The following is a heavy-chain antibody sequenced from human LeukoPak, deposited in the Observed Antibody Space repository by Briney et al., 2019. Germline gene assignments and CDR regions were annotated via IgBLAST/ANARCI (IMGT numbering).Heavy chain of an antibody. CDR3: ARDRYGDHTYFDY. V-gene: IGHV4-30-2*01. CDR1: GGSISSGGYS. Sequence: LQTLSLTCAVSGGSISSGGYSWSWIRQPPGKGLEWIGYIYHSGSTYYNPSLKSRVTISVDRSKNQFSLKLNSVTAADTAVYYCARDRYGDHTYFDYWGQGTLVTVSS. D-gene: IGHD4-17*01. J-gene: IGHJ4*02. CDR2: IYHSGST.